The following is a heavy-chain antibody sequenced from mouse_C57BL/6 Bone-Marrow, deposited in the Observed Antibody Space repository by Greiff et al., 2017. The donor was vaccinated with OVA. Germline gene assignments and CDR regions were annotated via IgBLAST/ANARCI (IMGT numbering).Heavy chain of an antibody. V-gene: IGHV10-1*01. CDR2: IRSKSNNYAT. CDR1: GFSFNTYA. D-gene: IGHD1-1*01. Sequence: EVKLMESGGGLVQPKGSLKLSCAASGFSFNTYAMNWVRQAPGKGLEWVARIRSKSNNYATYYADSVKDRFTISRDDSESMLYLQMNNLKTEDTAMYYCVRPPYYYGSSYYAMDYWGQGTSVTVSS. CDR3: VRPPYYYGSSYYAMDY. J-gene: IGHJ4*01.